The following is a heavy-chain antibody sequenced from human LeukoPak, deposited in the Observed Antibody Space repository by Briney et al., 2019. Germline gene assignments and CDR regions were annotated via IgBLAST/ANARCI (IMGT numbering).Heavy chain of an antibody. V-gene: IGHV3-23*01. Sequence: PGGSLRLSCTTSEFSFRTYAMTWVRQAPGKGLEWVSTISVDDQGSTYYTDSVKGRFTISRDNAKNSLYLQMNSLRAEDTAVYYCARGVVPAAIDYWGQGTLVTVSS. CDR3: ARGVVPAAIDY. CDR1: EFSFRTYA. J-gene: IGHJ4*02. D-gene: IGHD2-2*01. CDR2: ISVDDQGST.